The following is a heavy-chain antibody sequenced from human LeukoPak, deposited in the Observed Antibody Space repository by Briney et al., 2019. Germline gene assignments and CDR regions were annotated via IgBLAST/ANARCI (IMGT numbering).Heavy chain of an antibody. CDR1: GFTFNSYV. CDR2: ISGSGGTT. J-gene: IGHJ6*02. V-gene: IGHV3-23*01. CDR3: AKAQNWNYDYYYGMDV. Sequence: PGRSLRLSCAASGFTFNSYVMSWVRQAPGKGLEWVSGISGSGGTTFYADSVKGRFTISRDNSKNTLYLQMNSLRAEDTAVYYCAKAQNWNYDYYYGMDVWGQGTTVTVSS. D-gene: IGHD1-7*01.